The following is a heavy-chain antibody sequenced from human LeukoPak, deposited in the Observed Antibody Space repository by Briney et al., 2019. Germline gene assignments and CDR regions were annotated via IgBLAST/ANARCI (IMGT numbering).Heavy chain of an antibody. CDR2: ISAYNGNT. CDR3: ARDKAAAGTAYFDY. Sequence: ASVKVSCKASGYTFTSYGISWVRQAPGQGLEWMGWISAYNGNTNYAQKLQGRVTMTTDTSTSTAYMELRSLRSDDTAVYHCARDKAAAGTAYFDYWGQGTLVTVSS. J-gene: IGHJ4*02. D-gene: IGHD6-13*01. CDR1: GYTFTSYG. V-gene: IGHV1-18*01.